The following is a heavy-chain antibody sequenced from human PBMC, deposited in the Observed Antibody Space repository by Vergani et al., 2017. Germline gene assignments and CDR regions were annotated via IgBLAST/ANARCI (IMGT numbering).Heavy chain of an antibody. D-gene: IGHD6-19*01. V-gene: IGHV3-21*01. J-gene: IGHJ4*02. CDR3: AREGWDGYSSGWSPEFDY. Sequence: EVQLVESGGGLVKPGGSLRLSCAASGFTFSSYSMNWVRQAPGKGLEWVSSISSSSSYIYYADSVKGRFTISRDNAKNSLYLQMNSLRAEDTAVYYCAREGWDGYSSGWSPEFDYWGQGTLVTVSS. CDR2: ISSSSSYI. CDR1: GFTFSSYS.